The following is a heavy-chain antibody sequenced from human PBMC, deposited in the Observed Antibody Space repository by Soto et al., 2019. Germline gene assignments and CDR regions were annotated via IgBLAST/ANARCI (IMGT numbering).Heavy chain of an antibody. CDR1: GGSISSSSYY. J-gene: IGHJ6*03. CDR3: AKHAGVRYFDWLLDYYYYYMDV. CDR2: IYYSGST. V-gene: IGHV4-39*01. D-gene: IGHD3-9*01. Sequence: PSETLSLTCTASGGSISSSSYYWGWIRQPPGKGLEWIGSIYYSGSTYYNPSLKSRVTISVDTSKNQFSLKLSSVTAADTAVYYCAKHAGVRYFDWLLDYYYYYMDVWGKGTTVTVSS.